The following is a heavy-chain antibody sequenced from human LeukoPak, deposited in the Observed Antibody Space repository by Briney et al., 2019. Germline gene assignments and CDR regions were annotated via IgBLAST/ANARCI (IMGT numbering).Heavy chain of an antibody. D-gene: IGHD3-22*01. CDR3: ARDRKYYYDSSGYYNYYFDY. CDR1: GGSISSGSYY. CDR2: IYTSGST. J-gene: IGHJ4*02. Sequence: SQTLSLTCTVSGGSISSGSYYWSWIRQPTGKGLEWIGRIYTSGSTNYNPSLKSRVTISVDTSKNQFSLKLSSVTAADTAVYYCARDRKYYYDSSGYYNYYFDYWGQGTLVTVSS. V-gene: IGHV4-61*02.